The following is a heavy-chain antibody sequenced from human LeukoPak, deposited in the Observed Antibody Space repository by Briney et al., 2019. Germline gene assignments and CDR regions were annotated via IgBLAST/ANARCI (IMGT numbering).Heavy chain of an antibody. CDR2: MSSSDDGR. CDR3: ARRAGAYSHPYDY. V-gene: IGHV3-23*01. Sequence: GGSLRLSCATSGFSFSSYAMSWVRQAPGKGLEWVSAMSSSDDGRYYAASVRGRFTISRDTSRSTLYLQMNSLRAEDTAVYYCARRAGAYSHPYDYWGQGTLVTVSS. J-gene: IGHJ4*02. D-gene: IGHD4/OR15-4a*01. CDR1: GFSFSSYA.